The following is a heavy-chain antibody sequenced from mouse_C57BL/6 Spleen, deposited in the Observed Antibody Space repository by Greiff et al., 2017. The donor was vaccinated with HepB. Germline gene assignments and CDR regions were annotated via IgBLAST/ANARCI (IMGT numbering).Heavy chain of an antibody. CDR3: TREMVTTVYYAMDY. CDR2: IDPETGGT. Sequence: QVQLQQSGAELVRPGASVTLSCKASGYTFTDYEMHWVKQTPVHGLEWIGAIDPETGGTAYNQKFKGKAILTADKSSSTAYMELRGLTSEDSAVYYCTREMVTTVYYAMDYWGQGTSVTVSS. J-gene: IGHJ4*01. CDR1: GYTFTDYE. D-gene: IGHD2-2*01. V-gene: IGHV1-15*01.